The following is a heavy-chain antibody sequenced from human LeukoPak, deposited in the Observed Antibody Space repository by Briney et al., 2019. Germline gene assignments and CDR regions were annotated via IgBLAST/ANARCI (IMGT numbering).Heavy chain of an antibody. CDR3: TTDQPTTYYDFWSGYSDHFDY. Sequence: GGSLRLSCAASGFTLSNAWMSWVRQAPGKGLEWVGRIKSKTDGGTTDYAAPVKGRFTISRDDSKNTLYLQMNSLKTEDTAVYYCTTDQPTTYYDFWSGYSDHFDYWGQGTLVTVSS. CDR1: GFTLSNAW. CDR2: IKSKTDGGTT. V-gene: IGHV3-15*01. J-gene: IGHJ4*02. D-gene: IGHD3-3*01.